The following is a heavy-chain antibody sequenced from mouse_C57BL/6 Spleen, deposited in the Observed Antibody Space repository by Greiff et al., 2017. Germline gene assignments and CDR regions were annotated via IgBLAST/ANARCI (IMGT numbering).Heavy chain of an antibody. CDR2: IYPGSGST. CDR1: GYTFTSYW. V-gene: IGHV1-55*01. J-gene: IGHJ2*01. CDR3: ARTYYDYDEGYFDY. D-gene: IGHD2-4*01. Sequence: QVQLQQPGAELVKPGASVKMSCKASGYTFTSYWITWVKQRPGQGLEWIGDIYPGSGSTNYNEKFKSKATLTVDTSSSTAYMQLSSLTSEDSAVYYCARTYYDYDEGYFDYWGQGTTLTVSS.